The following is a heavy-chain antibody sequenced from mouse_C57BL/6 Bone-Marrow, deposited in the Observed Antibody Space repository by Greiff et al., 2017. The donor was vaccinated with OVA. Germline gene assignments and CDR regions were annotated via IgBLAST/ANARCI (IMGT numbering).Heavy chain of an antibody. D-gene: IGHD2-4*01. CDR3: TTGIYYDYDGFAY. Sequence: EVQLVESGAELVRPGASVKLSCTASGFNIKDDYMHWVKQRPEQGLEWIGWIDPENGDTEYASKFQGKATITADTSSNTAYLQLSSLTSEDTAVYYCTTGIYYDYDGFAYWGQGTLVTVSA. CDR2: IDPENGDT. J-gene: IGHJ3*01. V-gene: IGHV14-4*01. CDR1: GFNIKDDY.